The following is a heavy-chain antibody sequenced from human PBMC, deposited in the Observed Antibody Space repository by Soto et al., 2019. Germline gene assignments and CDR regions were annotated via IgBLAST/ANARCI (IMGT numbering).Heavy chain of an antibody. CDR1: GGSISSGGYY. D-gene: IGHD3-3*01. CDR3: ARDPRDDFWSGSAYGMDV. CDR2: IYYSGST. J-gene: IGHJ6*02. Sequence: SETLSLTCTVSGGSISSGGYYWSWIRQHPGKGLEWIGYIYYSGSTYYNPSLKSRVTISVYTSKNQFSLKLSSVTAADTAVYYCARDPRDDFWSGSAYGMDVRGQGTTVTVSS. V-gene: IGHV4-31*03.